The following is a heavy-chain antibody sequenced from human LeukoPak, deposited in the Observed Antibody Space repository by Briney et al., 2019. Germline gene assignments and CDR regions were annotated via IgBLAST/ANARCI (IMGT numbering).Heavy chain of an antibody. Sequence: PSETLSLTCTVSGGSISSSSYYWGWIRQPPGKGLEWIGSIYYSGSTYYNPSLKSRVTISVDTSKNQFSLKLSSVTAADTAVYYCATYYYDSSGYYPTVWGQGTLVTVSS. CDR2: IYYSGST. J-gene: IGHJ4*02. D-gene: IGHD3-22*01. V-gene: IGHV4-39*01. CDR3: ATYYYDSSGYYPTV. CDR1: GGSISSSSYY.